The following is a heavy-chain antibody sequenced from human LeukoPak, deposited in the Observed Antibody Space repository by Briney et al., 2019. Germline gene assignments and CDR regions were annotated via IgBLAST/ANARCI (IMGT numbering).Heavy chain of an antibody. D-gene: IGHD4-23*01. CDR1: GYTFTSYY. CDR3: ATIPDYGGNSAADY. J-gene: IGHJ4*02. V-gene: IGHV1-24*01. Sequence: ASVKVSCKASGYTFTSYYMHWVRQAPGKGLEWMGGFDPEYGETIYAQKFQGRVTMTEDTSTDTAYMELSSLRSEDTAVYYCATIPDYGGNSAADYWGQGALVTVSS. CDR2: FDPEYGET.